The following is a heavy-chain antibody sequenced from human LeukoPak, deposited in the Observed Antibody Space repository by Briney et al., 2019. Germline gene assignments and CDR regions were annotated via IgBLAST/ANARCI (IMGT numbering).Heavy chain of an antibody. J-gene: IGHJ6*02. CDR2: IIPIFGTA. V-gene: IGHV1-69*01. Sequence: SVTVSCTASGGTFSSYAISWVRQAPGQGLEWMGGIIPIFGTANYAQKFQGRVTITADESTSTAYMELSSLRSEDTAVYYCAGGPYSGYDPGVYYYGMDVWGQGTTVTVSS. D-gene: IGHD5-12*01. CDR1: GGTFSSYA. CDR3: AGGPYSGYDPGVYYYGMDV.